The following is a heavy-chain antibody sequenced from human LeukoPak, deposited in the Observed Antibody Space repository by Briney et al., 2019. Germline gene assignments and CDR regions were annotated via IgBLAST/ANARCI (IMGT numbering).Heavy chain of an antibody. CDR2: INWNGGST. J-gene: IGHJ4*02. CDR3: ARYSSSQQPFDY. D-gene: IGHD6-13*01. V-gene: IGHV3-20*04. Sequence: GGSLRLSCAASGFTFDDHGMSWVRQAPGKGLEWVSGINWNGGSTGYADSVKGRFTISRDNAKNSLYLQMNSLRAEDTAVYYCARYSSSQQPFDYWGQGTLVTVSS. CDR1: GFTFDDHG.